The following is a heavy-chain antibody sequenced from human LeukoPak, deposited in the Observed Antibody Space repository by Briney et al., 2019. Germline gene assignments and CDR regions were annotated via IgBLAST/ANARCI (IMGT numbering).Heavy chain of an antibody. Sequence: PGGSLRLSCAASGFTFSSYWMHWVRQAPGKGLVWVSRINSDGSSTSYADSVKGRFTISRDNAKNTLYLQMNSLRAEDTAVYYCARSHDYRAFDIWGQGTMVTVSS. CDR2: INSDGSST. CDR3: ARSHDYRAFDI. D-gene: IGHD4-11*01. V-gene: IGHV3-74*01. J-gene: IGHJ3*02. CDR1: GFTFSSYW.